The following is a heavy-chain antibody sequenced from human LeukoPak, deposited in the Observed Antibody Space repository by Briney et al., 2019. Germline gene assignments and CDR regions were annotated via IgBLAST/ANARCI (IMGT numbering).Heavy chain of an antibody. CDR2: IRSKANNYAT. J-gene: IGHJ1*01. CDR3: ARGGYQFEH. D-gene: IGHD3-16*02. Sequence: GGSLRLSCAASGFTFSGSSMHWVRQASGKGLEWVGRIRSKANNYATTYAASVKGRFTISRDDSNNTAYLQMDSLGTEDTAVYYCARGGYQFEHWGQGTLVTVSS. V-gene: IGHV3-73*01. CDR1: GFTFSGSS.